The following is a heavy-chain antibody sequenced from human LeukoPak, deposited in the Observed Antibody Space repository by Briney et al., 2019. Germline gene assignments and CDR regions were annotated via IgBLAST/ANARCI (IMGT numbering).Heavy chain of an antibody. D-gene: IGHD1-26*01. CDR3: AREGGSYYHWFDP. V-gene: IGHV4-59*01. Sequence: PSETLSLTCAVYGGSFSGYYWSWIRQPPGKGLEWIGNIFYSGSTNYNPSLKSRVTISLDTSKNQFSLKLTSASAADTAVYYCAREGGSYYHWFDPWGQGTLVTVSS. CDR1: GGSFSGYY. J-gene: IGHJ5*02. CDR2: IFYSGST.